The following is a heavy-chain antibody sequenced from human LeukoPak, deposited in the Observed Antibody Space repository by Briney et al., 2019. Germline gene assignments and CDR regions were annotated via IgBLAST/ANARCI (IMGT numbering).Heavy chain of an antibody. J-gene: IGHJ4*02. D-gene: IGHD2-15*01. CDR1: GYTLTELS. CDR2: FDPEDGET. CDR3: ARDYIVIVEVIAASPPLDY. Sequence: ASVKVSCKVSGYTLTELSMHWVRQAPGKGLEWMGGFDPEDGETIYAQKFQGRVTMTEDTSTDTAYMELSSLRSDDTAVYYCARDYIVIVEVIAASPPLDYWGQGTLVTVSS. V-gene: IGHV1-24*01.